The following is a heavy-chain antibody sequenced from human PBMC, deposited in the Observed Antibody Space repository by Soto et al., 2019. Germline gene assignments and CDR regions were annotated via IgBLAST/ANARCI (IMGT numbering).Heavy chain of an antibody. V-gene: IGHV3-23*01. CDR1: GFTFSSYA. CDR2: ISGSGGST. CDR3: AKDLLGYCSSTSCYVYYYGMDV. Sequence: EVQLLESGGGLVQPGGSLRLSCAASGFTFSSYAMSWVRQAPGKGLEWVSAISGSGGSTYYADSVKGRFTISRDNSKNTLYLQMNSLRAEDTAVYYCAKDLLGYCSSTSCYVYYYGMDVWGQGTTVTVSS. J-gene: IGHJ6*02. D-gene: IGHD2-2*01.